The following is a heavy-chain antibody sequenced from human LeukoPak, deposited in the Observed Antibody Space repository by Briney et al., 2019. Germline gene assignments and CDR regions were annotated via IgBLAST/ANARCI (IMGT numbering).Heavy chain of an antibody. CDR3: ARETYRWHDAFDM. V-gene: IGHV3-23*01. D-gene: IGHD5-24*01. CDR1: GFTFSSYA. Sequence: PGGSLRLSCAASGFTFSSYALSWVRQAPGKGLEWVSGISGSASTTYDADSVKGRFTISRDNSKNTLYLQMNSLRADDTAVYYCARETYRWHDAFDMWGQGTMLTVSS. J-gene: IGHJ3*02. CDR2: ISGSASTT.